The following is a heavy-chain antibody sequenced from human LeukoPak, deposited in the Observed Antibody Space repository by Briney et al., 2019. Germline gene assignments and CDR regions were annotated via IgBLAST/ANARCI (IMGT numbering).Heavy chain of an antibody. CDR1: GVSVSTSTYY. CDR3: ARHPSTVVFDY. V-gene: IGHV4-39*01. CDR2: IYYSGST. J-gene: IGHJ4*02. Sequence: SETLSLTCTVSGVSVSTSTYYWGWIRQPPGKGPEWIATIYYSGSTYYNPSLKSRVTISVDTSKNQFSLKLRSVTAADTAVYFCARHPSTVVFDYWGQGTLVTVSS. D-gene: IGHD4-23*01.